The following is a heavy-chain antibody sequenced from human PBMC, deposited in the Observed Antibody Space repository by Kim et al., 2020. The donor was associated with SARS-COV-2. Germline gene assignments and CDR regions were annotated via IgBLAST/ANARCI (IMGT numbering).Heavy chain of an antibody. V-gene: IGHV4-39*01. CDR1: GGSISSSSYY. J-gene: IGHJ6*02. CDR3: ARRGTLGKTRAALGDYYGMDV. D-gene: IGHD4-17*01. CDR2: IYYSGST. Sequence: SETLSLTCTVSGGSISSSSYYWGWIRQPPGKGLEWIGSIYYSGSTYYNPSLKSRVTISVDTSKNQFSLKLSSVTAADTAVYYCARRGTLGKTRAALGDYYGMDVWVQGTTVTVSS.